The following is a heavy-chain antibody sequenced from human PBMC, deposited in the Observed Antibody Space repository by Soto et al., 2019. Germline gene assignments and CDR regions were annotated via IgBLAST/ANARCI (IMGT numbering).Heavy chain of an antibody. D-gene: IGHD3-3*01. CDR2: ISSYNGNT. V-gene: IGHV1-18*01. J-gene: IGHJ6*02. CDR1: GYTFTSYG. Sequence: ASVKVSCKASGYTFTSYGISWVRQAPGQGLEWMGWISSYNGNTNYAQKLQGRVTMTTDTSTSTAYMELRSLRSDDTAVYYCARDPTNGDFWSGYYAHSGYYYGMDVWGQGTTVTVSS. CDR3: ARDPTNGDFWSGYYAHSGYYYGMDV.